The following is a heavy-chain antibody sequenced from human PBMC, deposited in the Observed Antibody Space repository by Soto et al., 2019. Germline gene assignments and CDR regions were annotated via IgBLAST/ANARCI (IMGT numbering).Heavy chain of an antibody. D-gene: IGHD6-13*01. CDR1: VGSISSSSYY. CDR2: IYYSGST. CDR3: ARRDSSWSFEY. J-gene: IGHJ4*02. Sequence: SETLSLTCTVSVGSISSSSYYLGWIRQPPGKGLEWIGSIYYSGSTYYNPSLKSRVTISVDTSKNQFSLKLSSVTAADTAVYYCARRDSSWSFEYWGQGTMVTVSS. V-gene: IGHV4-39*01.